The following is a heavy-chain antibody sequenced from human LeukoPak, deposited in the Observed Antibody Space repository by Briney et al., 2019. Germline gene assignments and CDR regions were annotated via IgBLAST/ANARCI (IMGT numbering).Heavy chain of an antibody. CDR3: ARDFHNEIAAAGTNANDI. D-gene: IGHD6-13*01. J-gene: IGHJ3*02. V-gene: IGHV1-18*01. CDR1: GYTFTSYG. CDR2: ISAYNGNT. Sequence: ASVKVSCKASGYTFTSYGISWVRQAPGQGLEWMGWISAYNGNTNYAQKLQGRVTMTTDTSTSTAYMELRSLRSDDTAVYYCARDFHNEIAAAGTNANDIWGQGTMVTVSS.